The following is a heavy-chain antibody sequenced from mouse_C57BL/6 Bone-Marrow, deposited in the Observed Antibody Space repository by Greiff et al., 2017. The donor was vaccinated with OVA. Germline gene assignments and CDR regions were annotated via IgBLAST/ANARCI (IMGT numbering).Heavy chain of an antibody. Sequence: VQLQQSGPELVKPGASVKISCKASGYAFSSSWMNWVKQRPGKGLEWIGRIYPGDGDTNYNGKFKGKATLTADKSSSTAYMQLSSLTSEDSAVYFCARRCYYSNHWYFDVGGTGTTVTVPS. V-gene: IGHV1-82*01. D-gene: IGHD2-5*01. CDR3: ARRCYYSNHWYFDV. CDR1: GYAFSSSW. J-gene: IGHJ1*03. CDR2: IYPGDGDT.